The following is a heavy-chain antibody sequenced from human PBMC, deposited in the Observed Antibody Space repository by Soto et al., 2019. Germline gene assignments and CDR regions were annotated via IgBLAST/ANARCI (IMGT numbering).Heavy chain of an antibody. CDR3: ARDVQYSSSWPANYYYYYMDV. J-gene: IGHJ6*03. CDR2: IIPILGIA. CDR1: GGTFSSYT. V-gene: IGHV1-69*04. Sequence: SVKLSCKACGGTFSSYTISCVRQAPRQGLEWMGRIIPILGIANYAQKFQGRVTITADKSTSTAYMELSSLRSEDTAVYYCARDVQYSSSWPANYYYYYMDVWGKGTTVTVSS. D-gene: IGHD6-13*01.